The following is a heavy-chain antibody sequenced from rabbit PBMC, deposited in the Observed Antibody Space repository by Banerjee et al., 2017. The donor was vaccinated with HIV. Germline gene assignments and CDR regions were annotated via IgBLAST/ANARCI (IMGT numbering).Heavy chain of an antibody. CDR3: TRAGDGGDGYHNL. Sequence: QEQLEESGGGLVQPEGSLTLTCTASGFSFNYSYWICWVRQAPGKGLEWIACIDGGSGGGTKDASGAKGLFTISKTSSTAVPLQMTILTAADTASYCVTRAGDGGDGYHNLWGQGTLVTVS. V-gene: IGHV1S45*01. CDR2: IDGGSGGGT. CDR1: GFSFNYSYW. D-gene: IGHD2-1*01. J-gene: IGHJ4*01.